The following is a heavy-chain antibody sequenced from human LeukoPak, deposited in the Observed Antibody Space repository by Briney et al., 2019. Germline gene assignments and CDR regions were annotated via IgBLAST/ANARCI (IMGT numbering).Heavy chain of an antibody. Sequence: GGSLRLSCAASGFTFSDYYMSWIRQPPGKGLEWVSYISGTSRTKYYADSVKGRFTISRDNSKNTLYLQMNSLRADDTAVYYCAKGVLAAYRYNYYYMDVWGKGTTVTISS. D-gene: IGHD6-25*01. CDR1: GFTFSDYY. J-gene: IGHJ6*03. CDR2: ISGTSRTK. V-gene: IGHV3-11*04. CDR3: AKGVLAAYRYNYYYMDV.